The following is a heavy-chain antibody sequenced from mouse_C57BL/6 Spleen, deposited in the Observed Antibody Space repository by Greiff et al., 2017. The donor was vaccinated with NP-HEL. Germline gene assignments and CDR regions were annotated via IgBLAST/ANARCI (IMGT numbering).Heavy chain of an antibody. J-gene: IGHJ2*01. V-gene: IGHV1-55*01. D-gene: IGHD2-4*01. CDR1: GYTFTSYW. CDR2: IYPGSGST. Sequence: VQLQQPGAELVKPGASVKMSCKASGYTFTSYWITWVKQRPGQGLEWIGDIYPGSGSTNYNEKFKSKATLTVDTSSSTAYMQLSSLTSEDSAVYYCARGIYYDYDGGYWGQGTTLTVSS. CDR3: ARGIYYDYDGGY.